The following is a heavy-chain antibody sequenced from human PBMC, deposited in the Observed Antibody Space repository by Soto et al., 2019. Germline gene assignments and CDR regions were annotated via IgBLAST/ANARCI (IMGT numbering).Heavy chain of an antibody. Sequence: ASVKGSCKASGYTFTGYYMRWVRQAPGQGLEWMGIINPSGGSTSYAQKFQGRVTMTRDTSTSTVYMELSSLRSEDTAVYYCARETLGAFDIWGQGTMVTVSS. CDR3: ARETLGAFDI. CDR2: INPSGGST. CDR1: GYTFTGYY. V-gene: IGHV1-46*01. J-gene: IGHJ3*02.